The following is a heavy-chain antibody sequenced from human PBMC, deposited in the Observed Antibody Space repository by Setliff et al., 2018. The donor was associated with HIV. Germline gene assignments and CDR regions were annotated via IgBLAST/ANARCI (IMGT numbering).Heavy chain of an antibody. CDR3: ARVFYYSAGSYSLDY. D-gene: IGHD3-10*01. V-gene: IGHV1-69*06. CDR2: IIPFFGTL. CDR1: GGTFSSYA. J-gene: IGHJ4*01. Sequence: SVKVSCKASGGTFSSYALSWVRQAPGQGLEWMGRIIPFFGTLNYARKFQGRLTITADKSTSTAYMEVNSLRFEDTAVYYCARVFYYSAGSYSLDYWGQETLVTVSS.